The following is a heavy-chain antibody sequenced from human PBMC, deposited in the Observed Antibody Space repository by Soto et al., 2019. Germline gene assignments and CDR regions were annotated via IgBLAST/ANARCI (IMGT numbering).Heavy chain of an antibody. CDR2: INAGNGNT. J-gene: IGHJ4*02. CDR1: GYTFTSYA. CDR3: AKVCYSSWSTPYYFDY. D-gene: IGHD4-4*01. V-gene: IGHV1-3*01. Sequence: ASVKVSCKASGYTFTSYAMHWVRQAPGQRLEWMGWINAGNGNTKYSQKFQGRVTITRDTSASTAYMELSSLRSEDTAVYYCAKVCYSSWSTPYYFDYWGQGTLVNVSS.